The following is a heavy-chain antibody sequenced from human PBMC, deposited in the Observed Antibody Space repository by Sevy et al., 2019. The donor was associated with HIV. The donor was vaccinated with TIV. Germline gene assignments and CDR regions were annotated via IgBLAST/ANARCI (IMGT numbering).Heavy chain of an antibody. CDR1: GYTFTSYG. Sequence: ASEKVSCKASGYTFTSYGISWVRQAPGQGLEWMGWISAYNGKTNFAQKLQDKFTMTTDTSTSTAYMELRSLRSDDTAVYYCARDGQVYSSSSGGYYYYGMDVWGQGTTVTVSS. CDR3: ARDGQVYSSSSGGYYYYGMDV. CDR2: ISAYNGKT. D-gene: IGHD6-6*01. J-gene: IGHJ6*02. V-gene: IGHV1-18*04.